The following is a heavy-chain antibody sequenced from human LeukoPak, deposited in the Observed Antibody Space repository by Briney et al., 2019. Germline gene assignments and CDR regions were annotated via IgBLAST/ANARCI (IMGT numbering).Heavy chain of an antibody. D-gene: IGHD1-26*01. CDR1: GFTFSSYA. CDR3: ARDQAPRVVGATNGMDV. CDR2: ISYDGSNK. J-gene: IGHJ6*02. Sequence: PGGSLRLSCAASGFTFSSYAMHWVRQAPGKGLEWVAVISYDGSNKYYADSVKGRFTISRDNSKNTLYLQMNSLRAEDTAVYYCARDQAPRVVGATNGMDVWGQGTTVTVSS. V-gene: IGHV3-30-3*01.